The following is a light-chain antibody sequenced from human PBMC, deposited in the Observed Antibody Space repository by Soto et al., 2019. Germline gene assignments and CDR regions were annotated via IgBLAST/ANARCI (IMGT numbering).Light chain of an antibody. CDR2: WAS. V-gene: IGKV4-1*01. Sequence: DIVMTQSPDSLAVSLGERATINCKSSQSVLYSSDNKNYLGWYQQKPGQSPKLLIYWASNRESGVPDRFSGSGSGTDFTLTISSLQAEDVAVYYCQQYYSTPRTFGQGTKLEIK. J-gene: IGKJ2*01. CDR1: QSVLYSSDNKNY. CDR3: QQYYSTPRT.